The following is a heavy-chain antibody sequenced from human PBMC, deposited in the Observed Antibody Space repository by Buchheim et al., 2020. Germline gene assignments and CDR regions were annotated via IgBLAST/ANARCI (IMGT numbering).Heavy chain of an antibody. J-gene: IGHJ4*02. CDR2: IKQDGSEK. Sequence: EVQLVESGGGLVQPGGSLRLSCAASGFTFNNYWMSWVRQAPGKGLEWVANIKQDGSEKYYVDSVKGQFTISRDNAKNSLYLQMNSLRAEDTAVYYCARESEYSSSIDYWGQGTL. V-gene: IGHV3-7*01. CDR3: ARESEYSSSIDY. CDR1: GFTFNNYW. D-gene: IGHD6-13*01.